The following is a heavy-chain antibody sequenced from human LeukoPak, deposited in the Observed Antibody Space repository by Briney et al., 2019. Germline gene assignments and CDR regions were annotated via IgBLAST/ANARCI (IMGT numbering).Heavy chain of an antibody. CDR3: ARRWCSSTSCQFDY. CDR1: GYTFTSYY. CDR2: IKPSDGST. Sequence: GASVKVSCKASGYTFTSYYMHWVRQAPGQGLEWMGIIKPSDGSTSYAQNFQGRVTMTRDTSTSTVYMELSSLRSDDTAVYYCARRWCSSTSCQFDYWGQETLVTVSS. V-gene: IGHV1-46*01. D-gene: IGHD2-2*01. J-gene: IGHJ4*02.